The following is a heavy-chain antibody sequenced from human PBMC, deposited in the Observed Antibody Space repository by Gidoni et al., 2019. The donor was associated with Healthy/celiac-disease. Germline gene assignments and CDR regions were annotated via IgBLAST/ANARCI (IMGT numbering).Heavy chain of an antibody. Sequence: EVQLVESGGGLVQPGGSLRPSCAASGFTFRSSLMAWVRRAPGVRGVRQAPGKGLEWVANIKQDGSEKYYVASVKGRFTISRDNAKNSLYLQMNSLRAEDTAVYYCARDLGALYYYEEGGLDYWGQGTLVTVSS. J-gene: IGHJ4*02. CDR2: IKQDGSEK. V-gene: IGHV3-7*01. D-gene: IGHD3-22*01. CDR1: GFTFRSSL. CDR3: ARDLGALYYYEEGGLDY.